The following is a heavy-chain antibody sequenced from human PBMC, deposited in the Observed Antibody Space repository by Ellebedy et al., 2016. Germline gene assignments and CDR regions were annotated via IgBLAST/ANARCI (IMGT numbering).Heavy chain of an antibody. D-gene: IGHD4-11*01. CDR1: GFSVSTSGVC. CDR2: IYWNDDK. V-gene: IGHV2-5*01. CDR3: AHRTTVTSVDY. J-gene: IGHJ4*02. Sequence: SGPTLVKPTQTLTLTCTVSGFSVSTSGVCVGWVRQPPGKAPEWLGFIYWNDDKRYSPSLKSRLTISKDTSKSQVVLTMTNMDPVDTGTYYCAHRTTVTSVDYWGQGILVTVSS.